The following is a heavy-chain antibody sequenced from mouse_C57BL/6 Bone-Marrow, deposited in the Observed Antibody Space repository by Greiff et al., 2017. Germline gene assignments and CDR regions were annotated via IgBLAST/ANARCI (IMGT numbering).Heavy chain of an antibody. CDR2: IYPRSGNT. V-gene: IGHV1-81*01. CDR1: GYTFTSYG. D-gene: IGHD2-4*01. J-gene: IGHJ2*01. CDR3: ARSFYSDYDMRDY. Sequence: VQLQQSGAELARPGASVKLSCKASGYTFTSYGISWVKQRTGQGLEWIGEIYPRSGNTNYNEKFKGKATLNADKSSSTAYMELRSLTSDDSAVYFCARSFYSDYDMRDYWGQGTTLTVSS.